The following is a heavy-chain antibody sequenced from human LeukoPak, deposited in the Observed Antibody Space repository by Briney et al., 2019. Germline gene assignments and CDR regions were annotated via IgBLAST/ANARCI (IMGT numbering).Heavy chain of an antibody. D-gene: IGHD3-22*01. V-gene: IGHV1-2*02. Sequence: ASVKVSCKASGYTFTRYYMHWVRQAPGQGLEWMGWINPNSGGTNCAQKFQGRVTMTRDTSISTAYMELSWLRSNHTAVYYCARGGSGYYPLVYDYWGQGTLVTVSS. CDR1: GYTFTRYY. CDR3: ARGGSGYYPLVYDY. J-gene: IGHJ4*02. CDR2: INPNSGGT.